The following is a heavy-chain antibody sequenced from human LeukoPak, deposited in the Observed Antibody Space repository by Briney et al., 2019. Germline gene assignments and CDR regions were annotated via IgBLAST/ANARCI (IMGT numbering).Heavy chain of an antibody. D-gene: IGHD6-13*01. CDR3: ARDSSSWYVDAFDI. CDR2: ISGSGGST. Sequence: PGGSLRLSCAASGFTFSTYAMSWVRQAPGKGLEWVSGISGSGGSTYYADSVKGRFTISRDNSKNSLYLQMNSLRAEDTAVYYCARDSSSWYVDAFDIWGQGTMVTVSS. V-gene: IGHV3-23*01. J-gene: IGHJ3*02. CDR1: GFTFSTYA.